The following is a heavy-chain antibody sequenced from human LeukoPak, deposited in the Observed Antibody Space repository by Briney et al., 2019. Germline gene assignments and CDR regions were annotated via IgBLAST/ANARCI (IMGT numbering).Heavy chain of an antibody. CDR1: GLTVSSNP. CDR3: ARRAGAYSHPYDY. J-gene: IGHJ4*02. V-gene: IGHV3-53*01. Sequence: PGGSLRLSCAASGLTVSSNPMSWVRQAPGKGLEWVSFIYSGGSTYYADSVKGRFTISRDNSKNTLYLNSLRADDTAVYYCARRAGAYSHPYDYWGQGTLVTVSS. D-gene: IGHD4/OR15-4a*01. CDR2: IYSGGST.